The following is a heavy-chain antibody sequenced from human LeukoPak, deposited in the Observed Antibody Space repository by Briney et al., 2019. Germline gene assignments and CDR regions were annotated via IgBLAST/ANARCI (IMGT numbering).Heavy chain of an antibody. Sequence: GSLRLSCAASGFTFSSYSMNWVRQAPGKGLEWVSSISSSSSYIYYADSVKGRFTISRDNAKNSLYLQMNSLRAEDTAVYYCAREGVGVYSWNDAGAFDIWGQGTMVTVSS. D-gene: IGHD1-1*01. CDR2: ISSSSSYI. J-gene: IGHJ3*02. V-gene: IGHV3-21*01. CDR1: GFTFSSYS. CDR3: AREGVGVYSWNDAGAFDI.